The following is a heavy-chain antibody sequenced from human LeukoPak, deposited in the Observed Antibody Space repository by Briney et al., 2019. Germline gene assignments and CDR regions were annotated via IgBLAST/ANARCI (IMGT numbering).Heavy chain of an antibody. D-gene: IGHD4-17*01. J-gene: IGHJ4*02. CDR2: INHSGST. CDR3: ARARYGDYPYDY. CDR1: GGSFSGYY. V-gene: IGHV4-34*01. Sequence: PSETLPLSCAVYGGSFSGYYWSWVRQPPGKGLEWIGEINHSGSTNYNPSLKSRVTISVDTSKNQCSLKLSSVTAADTAVYYGARARYGDYPYDYWGQGTLVTVSS.